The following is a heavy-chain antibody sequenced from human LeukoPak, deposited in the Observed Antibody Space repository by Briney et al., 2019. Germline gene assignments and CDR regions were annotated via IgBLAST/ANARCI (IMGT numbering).Heavy chain of an antibody. CDR1: GGTFSSYA. CDR2: IIPIFGTA. J-gene: IGHJ4*02. CDR3: AREAAGEYYFDY. D-gene: IGHD6-25*01. V-gene: IGHV1-69*13. Sequence: SVKVSCKASGGTFSSYALSWVRQAPGQGLEWMGGIIPIFGTANYAQKFQGRVTITADESTSTAYMELSSLRSEDTAVYYCAREAAGEYYFDYWGQGTLVTVSS.